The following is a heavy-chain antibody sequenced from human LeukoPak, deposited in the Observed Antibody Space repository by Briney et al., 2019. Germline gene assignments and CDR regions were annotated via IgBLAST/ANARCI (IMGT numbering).Heavy chain of an antibody. Sequence: ASVKLSCKASGYTFTSYGISWVRQAPGQGLEWMGCISAYNGNTDYAQKLQGRVTMTTDTSTSTAYMELRSLRSDDTAVYYCARGRSYYYYYGMDVWGQGTTVTVSS. J-gene: IGHJ6*02. CDR1: GYTFTSYG. CDR2: ISAYNGNT. D-gene: IGHD4-17*01. CDR3: ARGRSYYYYYGMDV. V-gene: IGHV1-18*01.